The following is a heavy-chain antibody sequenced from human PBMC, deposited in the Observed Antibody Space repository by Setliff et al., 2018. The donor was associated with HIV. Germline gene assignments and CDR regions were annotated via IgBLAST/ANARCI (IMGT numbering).Heavy chain of an antibody. D-gene: IGHD1-20*01. Sequence: PSETLSLTCAVSGYSTSSGYYRGWIRQPPGKGLEWIGSIYHSGSTYYNPSLKSRITMSVDTSKNQFSLKLSSVTAADTAVYYCARQYNRQYGMDVWGQGTTVTVSS. CDR3: ARQYNRQYGMDV. J-gene: IGHJ6*02. V-gene: IGHV4-38-2*01. CDR1: GYSTSSGYY. CDR2: IYHSGST.